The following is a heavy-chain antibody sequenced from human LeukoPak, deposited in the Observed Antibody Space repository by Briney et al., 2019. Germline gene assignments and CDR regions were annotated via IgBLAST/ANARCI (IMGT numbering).Heavy chain of an antibody. CDR3: ARDYGSSSPPP. CDR2: INTDGSST. CDR1: GFTVSSNY. V-gene: IGHV3-74*01. D-gene: IGHD6-6*01. Sequence: PGGSLGLSCAASGFTVSSNYMSWVRQAPGKGLVWVSRINTDGSSTSYADSVKGRFTISRDNAKNTLYLQMNSLRAEDTAVYYCARDYGSSSPPPWGQGTLVTVSS. J-gene: IGHJ5*02.